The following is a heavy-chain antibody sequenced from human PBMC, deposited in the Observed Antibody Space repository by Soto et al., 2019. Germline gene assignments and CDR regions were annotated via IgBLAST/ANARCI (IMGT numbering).Heavy chain of an antibody. CDR1: GGSISSYY. J-gene: IGHJ4*02. CDR2: IYYSGST. Sequence: SETLSLTCTVSGGSISSYYWSWIRQPPGKGLEWIGYIYYSGSTNYNPSLKSRVTISVDTSKNQFSLKPSSVTAADTAVYYCASQAGRGYSYGFNYWGQGTLVTVSS. D-gene: IGHD5-18*01. V-gene: IGHV4-59*12. CDR3: ASQAGRGYSYGFNY.